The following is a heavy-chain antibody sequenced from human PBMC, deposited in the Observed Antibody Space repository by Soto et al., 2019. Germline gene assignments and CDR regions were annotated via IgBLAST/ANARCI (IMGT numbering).Heavy chain of an antibody. D-gene: IGHD6-13*01. CDR3: ARDGEQQYGMDV. CDR2: IYHSGST. V-gene: IGHV4-4*02. CDR1: GGSISSSNW. J-gene: IGHJ6*02. Sequence: QVQLQESGPGLVKPSGTLSLTCAVSGGSISSSNWWSWVRQPPGKGLEWIGEIYHSGSTNYNPSPKSRVTISVVKSKNQFSLMLSSVTAADTAVYSCARDGEQQYGMDVWGRGTTVTVSS.